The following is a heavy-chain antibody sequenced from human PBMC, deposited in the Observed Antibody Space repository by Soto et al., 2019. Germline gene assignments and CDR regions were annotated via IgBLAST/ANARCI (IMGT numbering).Heavy chain of an antibody. J-gene: IGHJ4*01. CDR3: ARSGYSYGPNID. V-gene: IGHV1-69*01. D-gene: IGHD5-18*01. CDR1: RGSFSASG. CDR2: FIPIFGTA. Sequence: QVQLVQSGAEVQKPGSSVKVSCRAARGSFSASGFSWVRQAPGQGLEWVGGFIPIFGTANYAPKFQDRVTMTADESTSTVYMALSSLKSEDTAMYYCARSGYSYGPNIDWGHGTLVTVSS.